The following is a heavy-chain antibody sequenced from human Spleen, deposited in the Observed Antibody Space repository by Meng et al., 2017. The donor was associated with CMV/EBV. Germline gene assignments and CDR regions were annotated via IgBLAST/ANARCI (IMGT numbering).Heavy chain of an antibody. CDR3: SREQSYCSSTSCYTDVMDV. V-gene: IGHV3-9*01. J-gene: IGHJ6*02. D-gene: IGHD2-2*02. Sequence: GGSLRLSCAASGFTFDDYAMHWVRQAPGKGLEWVSGISWNSGSIGYADSVKGRFTISRDNAKNSLYLQMNSLRAEDTAVYYCSREQSYCSSTSCYTDVMDVWGQGTTVTVSS. CDR2: ISWNSGSI. CDR1: GFTFDDYA.